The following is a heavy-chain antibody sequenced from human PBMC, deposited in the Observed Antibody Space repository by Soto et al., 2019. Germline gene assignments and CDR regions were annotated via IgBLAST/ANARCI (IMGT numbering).Heavy chain of an antibody. J-gene: IGHJ6*02. D-gene: IGHD2-15*01. CDR1: GFTFRSYG. Sequence: QVQLVESGGGVVQPGRSLRLSCAASGFTFRSYGMHWVRQAPGKGLEWLAVISNDGNKKFLADSVEGRLTLSRDNSRHTLYLQIYSLRDEDTAVYYCGKDTLDCSGVDCPLYYYYGMDVWGQGTTVIFSS. CDR2: ISNDGNKK. V-gene: IGHV3-30*18. CDR3: GKDTLDCSGVDCPLYYYYGMDV.